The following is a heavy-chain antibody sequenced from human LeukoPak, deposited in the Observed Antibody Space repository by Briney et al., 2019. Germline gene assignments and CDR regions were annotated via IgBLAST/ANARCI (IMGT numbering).Heavy chain of an antibody. CDR2: IIPILGIA. V-gene: IGHV1-69*04. CDR3: AREHDYYGMDV. J-gene: IGHJ6*02. CDR1: GGTFSSYA. Sequence: ASVKLSCKASGGTFSSYAISWVRQAPGQGLEWMGRIIPILGIANYAQKFQGRVTITADKSTSTAYMELSSLRSEDTAVYYCAREHDYYGMDVWGQGTTVTVSS.